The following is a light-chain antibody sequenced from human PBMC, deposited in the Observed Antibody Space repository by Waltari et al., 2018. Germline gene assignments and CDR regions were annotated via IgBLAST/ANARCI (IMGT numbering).Light chain of an antibody. V-gene: IGKV3-20*01. CDR1: QSVSSSY. CDR3: QQYGSSPRT. J-gene: IGKJ4*01. Sequence: EIVLTQSPGTLSLSPGERATLSCRASQSVSSSYLAWYQQQPGQAPRLLIYGASTRATGIPDRFSGSGSGADFTLTISSLEPEDFAVYYYQQYGSSPRTFGGGTKVEIK. CDR2: GAS.